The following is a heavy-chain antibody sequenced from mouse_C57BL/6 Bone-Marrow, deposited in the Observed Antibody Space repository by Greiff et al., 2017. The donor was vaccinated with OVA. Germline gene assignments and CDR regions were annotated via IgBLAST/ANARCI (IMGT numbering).Heavy chain of an antibody. J-gene: IGHJ3*01. D-gene: IGHD4-1*01. CDR2: IYPRSGNT. V-gene: IGHV1-81*01. CDR1: GYTFTSYG. CDR3: ARCLTGTAWAY. Sequence: QVQLKQSGAELARPGASVKLSCKASGYTFTSYGISWVKQRTGQGLEWIGEIYPRSGNTYYNEKFKGKATLTADKSSSTAYMELRSPTSEDSAVYFCARCLTGTAWAYWGQGTLVTVSA.